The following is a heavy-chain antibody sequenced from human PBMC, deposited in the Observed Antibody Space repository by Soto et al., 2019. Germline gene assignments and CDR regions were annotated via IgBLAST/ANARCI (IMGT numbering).Heavy chain of an antibody. CDR3: AKGELFCTGGSCYYYHGMDV. D-gene: IGHD2-15*01. CDR2: ISGSGGSA. Sequence: GGSLRLSCAASGFIFSSYAMNWVRQAPGKGLEWVSGISGSGGSAYYPDSVKGRFTISRDNSKRTLYLQMDSLRVEDTAVYYCAKGELFCTGGSCYYYHGMDVWGQGTTVTVSS. J-gene: IGHJ6*02. CDR1: GFIFSSYA. V-gene: IGHV3-23*01.